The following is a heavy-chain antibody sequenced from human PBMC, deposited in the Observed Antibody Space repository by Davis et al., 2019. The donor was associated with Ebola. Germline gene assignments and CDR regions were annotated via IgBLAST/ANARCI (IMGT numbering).Heavy chain of an antibody. D-gene: IGHD2-2*01. CDR3: ARGSVQLDS. V-gene: IGHV4-34*01. CDR1: GGPFSAYY. CDR2: INHSGIS. Sequence: PSETLSLTCAVNGGPFSAYYWTYIRQSPGMGLEWIGEINHSGISSYNPALKTRVRMSVDPSKNQFSLRLRSVTAADTAVYYCARGSVQLDSWGQGILVTVSS. J-gene: IGHJ4*02.